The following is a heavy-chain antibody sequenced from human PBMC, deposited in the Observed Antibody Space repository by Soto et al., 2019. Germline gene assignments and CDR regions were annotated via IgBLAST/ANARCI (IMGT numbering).Heavy chain of an antibody. CDR1: GFTFSSYA. Sequence: PGGSLRLSCAASGFTFSSYAMHWVRQAPCKGLECVAVISYDGSNKYYADSVKGRFTISRDNSKNTLYLQMNSLRAEDTAVYYCARDLKYYDILTGLEGYYFDYWGQGT. J-gene: IGHJ4*02. CDR2: ISYDGSNK. D-gene: IGHD3-9*01. V-gene: IGHV3-30-3*01. CDR3: ARDLKYYDILTGLEGYYFDY.